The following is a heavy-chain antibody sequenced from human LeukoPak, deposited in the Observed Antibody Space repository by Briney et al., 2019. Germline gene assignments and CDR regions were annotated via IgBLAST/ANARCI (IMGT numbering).Heavy chain of an antibody. CDR2: IKQDGSEK. J-gene: IGHJ4*02. Sequence: GGSLRLSCAASGFXFRSYWMSWVRQPPGKGLEWVANIKQDGSEKYYVDSVRGRFTISRDNAKNSVYLQMSSLRAEDTALYYCARDGTPFDSWGQGTLVTVSS. CDR3: ARDGTPFDS. D-gene: IGHD1-1*01. V-gene: IGHV3-7*01. CDR1: GFXFRSYW.